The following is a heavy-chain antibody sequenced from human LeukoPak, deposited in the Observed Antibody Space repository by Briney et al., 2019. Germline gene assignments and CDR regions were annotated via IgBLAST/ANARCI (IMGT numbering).Heavy chain of an antibody. CDR2: ITRDGSRQ. V-gene: IGHV3-30*03. D-gene: IGHD6-19*01. CDR1: GFSFSSYG. Sequence: GGSLRLSCSASGFSFSSYGMHWVRQTPGKGLEWVAVITRDGSRQYYADSVKGRFSISRDNSKSSLHLQMSSLRPEDTAVYYCARVQWLPNDYWGQGTLVTVSS. J-gene: IGHJ4*02. CDR3: ARVQWLPNDY.